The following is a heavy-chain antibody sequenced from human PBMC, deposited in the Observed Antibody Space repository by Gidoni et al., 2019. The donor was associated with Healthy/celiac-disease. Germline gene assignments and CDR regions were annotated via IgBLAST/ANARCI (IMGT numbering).Heavy chain of an antibody. CDR1: GFTFSSYG. J-gene: IGHJ6*03. V-gene: IGHV3-33*01. CDR2: IWYDGSNK. Sequence: QVQLVESGGGVVQPGRSLRLSCAASGFTFSSYGMHWVRQAPGKGLEWVAVIWYDGSNKYYADSVKGRVTISRDNSKNTLYLQMNSLRAEDTAVYYCARDGTSGFYDYYYMDVWGKGTTVTVSS. CDR3: ARDGTSGFYDYYYMDV. D-gene: IGHD3-22*01.